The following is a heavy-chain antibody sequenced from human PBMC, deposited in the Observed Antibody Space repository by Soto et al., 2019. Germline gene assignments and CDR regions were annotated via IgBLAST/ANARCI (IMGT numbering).Heavy chain of an antibody. Sequence: QVQLVQSGAEVKKPGSSVKVSCTTSGGPFSSFAINWVRQAPGQGLEWMGGIIPLDGTTTYAEKIQGRVTITADTSTSPAHMDLSSLTLEDTAVYYCARSFTKSRRGGVAFDYWGQGTLLTVSS. V-gene: IGHV1-69*06. CDR3: ARSFTKSRRGGVAFDY. CDR2: IIPLDGTT. D-gene: IGHD3-3*01. CDR1: GGPFSSFA. J-gene: IGHJ4*02.